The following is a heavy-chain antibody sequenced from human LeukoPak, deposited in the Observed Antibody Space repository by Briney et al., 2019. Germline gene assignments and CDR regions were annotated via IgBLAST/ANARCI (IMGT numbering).Heavy chain of an antibody. CDR3: AKGSHYYDSSGYSDY. Sequence: GGSLRLSCAAPGFTFSSYAMSWVRQAPGKGLEWVSAISGSGGSTYYADSVKGRFTISRDNSKNTLYLQMNSLRAEDTAVYYCAKGSHYYDSSGYSDYWGQGTLVTVSS. CDR1: GFTFSSYA. D-gene: IGHD3-22*01. J-gene: IGHJ4*01. CDR2: ISGSGGST. V-gene: IGHV3-23*01.